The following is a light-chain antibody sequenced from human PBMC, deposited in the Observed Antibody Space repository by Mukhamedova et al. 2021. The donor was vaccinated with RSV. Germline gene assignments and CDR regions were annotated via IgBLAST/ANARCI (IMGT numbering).Light chain of an antibody. CDR3: QLYGGSPRT. V-gene: IGKV3-20*01. Sequence: VSGTYLAWYQQKPGQAPRLLIYAASSRATGIPDRFSGSGSGTDFTLTISRLEPEDFAVYYCQLYGGSPRTFGQGTKVEVK. CDR2: AAS. CDR1: VSGTY. J-gene: IGKJ1*01.